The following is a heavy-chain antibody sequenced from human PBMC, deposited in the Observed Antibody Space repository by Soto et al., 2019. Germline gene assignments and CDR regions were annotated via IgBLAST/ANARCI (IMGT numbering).Heavy chain of an antibody. CDR1: GGSISSSSYY. Sequence: QLQLQESGPGLVKPSETLSLTCTVSGGSISSSSYYWGWIRQPPGKGLEWIGSIYYSGSTYYNPSLKSRVTISVDTSKNQFSLKLSSVTAADTAVYYCARHRSPGLRQLVRSVPSYYFDYWGQGTLVTVSS. J-gene: IGHJ4*02. CDR3: ARHRSPGLRQLVRSVPSYYFDY. D-gene: IGHD6-6*01. V-gene: IGHV4-39*01. CDR2: IYYSGST.